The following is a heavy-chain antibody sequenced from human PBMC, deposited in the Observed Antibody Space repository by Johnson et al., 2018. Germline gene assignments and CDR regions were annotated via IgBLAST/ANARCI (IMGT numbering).Heavy chain of an antibody. CDR3: AAGYSSSWPVHCVDH. J-gene: IGHJ5*02. CDR1: GGTFSSYA. V-gene: IGHV1-69*01. CDR2: IIPIFGTA. Sequence: QVQLVQSGAEVKKPGSSVKVSCKASGGTFSSYAISWVRQAPGQGLEWMGGIIPIFGTANYAQTFQGRVTITADESTSTAYMELSSLSSEETAVYYCAAGYSSSWPVHCVDHWGQGALVTVSS. D-gene: IGHD6-13*01.